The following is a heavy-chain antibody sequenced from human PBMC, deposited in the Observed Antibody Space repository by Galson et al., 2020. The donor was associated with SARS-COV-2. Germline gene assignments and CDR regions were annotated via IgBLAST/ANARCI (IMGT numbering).Heavy chain of an antibody. CDR3: AKEGEWFGRCGWFDP. Sequence: GGSLRLSCAASRFRFRDYAMNWLRQAPGTGLEWVSTIAAGGDITYYADSVKGRFTISRDNSKNMLYRQMDSLRAEDTAIYYCAKEGEWFGRCGWFDPWGQGALGSVSS. CDR2: IAAGGDIT. J-gene: IGHJ5*02. V-gene: IGHV3-23*01. CDR1: RFRFRDYA. D-gene: IGHD3-10*01.